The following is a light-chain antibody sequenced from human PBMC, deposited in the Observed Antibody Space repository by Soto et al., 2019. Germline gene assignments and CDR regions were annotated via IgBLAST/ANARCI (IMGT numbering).Light chain of an antibody. CDR2: GAS. CDR3: EQYGSLPRT. Sequence: EIVLTQSPGTLSLSPGERATHSCRASQSVSGNSLAWYQRKVGQPPRLLIHGASTRATGIPDRFSGSGSGTDFTFIISSLESEDFALFYCEQYGSLPRTFGQGTEVDIK. CDR1: QSVSGNS. J-gene: IGKJ1*01. V-gene: IGKV3-20*01.